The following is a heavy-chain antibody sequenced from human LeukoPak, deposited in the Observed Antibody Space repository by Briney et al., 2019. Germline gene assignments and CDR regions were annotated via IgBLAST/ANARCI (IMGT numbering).Heavy chain of an antibody. J-gene: IGHJ6*02. V-gene: IGHV3-9*01. D-gene: IGHD3-10*01. CDR2: ISWNSGSI. CDR3: AKDSLRFGELFSENGMDV. Sequence: GRSLRLSCAASGFTFDDYAMHWVRQAPGKGLEWVSGISWNSGSIGYADSVKGRFTISGDNAKNSPYLQMNSLRAEDTALYYCAKDSLRFGELFSENGMDVWGQGTTVTVSS. CDR1: GFTFDDYA.